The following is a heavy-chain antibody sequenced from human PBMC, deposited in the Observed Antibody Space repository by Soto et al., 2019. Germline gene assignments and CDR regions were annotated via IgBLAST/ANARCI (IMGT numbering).Heavy chain of an antibody. CDR3: ARLSYGSGSYYPSYYYYGMDV. CDR2: IYYSGST. CDR1: GGSISSSSYY. V-gene: IGHV4-39*01. J-gene: IGHJ6*02. Sequence: SETLSLTCTVSGGSISSSSYYWGWFRQPPGKGLEWIGSIYYSGSTYYTPSLKGRVTISVDTSKNQFSLKLSSVTAADTAVYYCARLSYGSGSYYPSYYYYGMDVWGQGTTVTVSS. D-gene: IGHD3-10*01.